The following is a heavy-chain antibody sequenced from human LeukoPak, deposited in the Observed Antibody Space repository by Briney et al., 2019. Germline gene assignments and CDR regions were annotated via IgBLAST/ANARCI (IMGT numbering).Heavy chain of an antibody. V-gene: IGHV1-8*03. CDR2: MNPNSGNT. CDR3: ARANCGGDCYSFGYYYMDV. D-gene: IGHD2-21*02. J-gene: IGHJ6*03. Sequence: GASVKVSCKASGYTFTSYDINWVRQATGQGLEWMGWMNPNSGNTGYAQKFQGRVTITRNTSISTAYMELSSLRSEDTAVYYCARANCGGDCYSFGYYYMDVWGKGTTVTVSS. CDR1: GYTFTSYD.